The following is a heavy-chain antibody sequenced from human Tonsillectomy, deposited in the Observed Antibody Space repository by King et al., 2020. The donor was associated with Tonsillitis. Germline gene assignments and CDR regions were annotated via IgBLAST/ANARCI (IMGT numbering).Heavy chain of an antibody. V-gene: IGHV3-11*06. J-gene: IGHJ6*02. Sequence: VQLVESGGGLVKPGGSLRLSCAASGFTFSDNYMSWIRQAPGKGLEWVSYISSSSSYTNYADSVKGRFTISRDNAKNSLYLQMNSLRAEDTAVYYCARGIYGYYYGMDVWGQGTTVTVSS. CDR3: ARGIYGYYYGMDV. D-gene: IGHD1-14*01. CDR1: GFTFSDNY. CDR2: ISSSSSYT.